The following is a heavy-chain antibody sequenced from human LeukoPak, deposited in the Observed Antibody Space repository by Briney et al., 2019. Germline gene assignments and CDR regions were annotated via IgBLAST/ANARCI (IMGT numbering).Heavy chain of an antibody. CDR2: ISTYNGNT. Sequence: ASVTVSCKSSGYTFSTYGISWLRQAPGQGLEWMGWISTYNGNTNYAQKLQGRVTMTTDTSTSTAYMELRSLRSDDTAVYYCARDLGRGYANFDFWGQGTLVTVSS. V-gene: IGHV1-18*01. D-gene: IGHD5-12*01. J-gene: IGHJ4*02. CDR1: GYTFSTYG. CDR3: ARDLGRGYANFDF.